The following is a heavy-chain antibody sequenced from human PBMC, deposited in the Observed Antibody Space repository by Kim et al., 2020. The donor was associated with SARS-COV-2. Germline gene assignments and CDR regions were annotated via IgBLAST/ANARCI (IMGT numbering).Heavy chain of an antibody. CDR2: ISYDGSNK. J-gene: IGHJ4*02. CDR1: GFTFSSYA. V-gene: IGHV3-30*04. D-gene: IGHD2-15*01. CDR3: ARDRSGQSRGWSFVSRVDY. Sequence: GGSLRLSCAASGFTFSSYAMHWVRQAPGKGLEWVAVISYDGSNKYYADSVKGRFTISRDNSKNTLYLQMNSLRAEDTAVYYCARDRSGQSRGWSFVSRVDYWGQGTLVTVSS.